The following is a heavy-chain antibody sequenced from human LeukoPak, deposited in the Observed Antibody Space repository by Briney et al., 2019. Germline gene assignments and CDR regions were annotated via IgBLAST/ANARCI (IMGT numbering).Heavy chain of an antibody. V-gene: IGHV3-30*03. Sequence: GGSLRLSCAASGFTFNSYGMHWVRQVPGKGLEGVALISYDGSNKHYADSVKGRFTISRDNSKNTLYLQMNSLRAEDTAVYYCARAHLSSSSTDYMEVWGKGTTVTVSS. J-gene: IGHJ6*03. CDR2: ISYDGSNK. CDR1: GFTFNSYG. D-gene: IGHD6-6*01. CDR3: ARAHLSSSSTDYMEV.